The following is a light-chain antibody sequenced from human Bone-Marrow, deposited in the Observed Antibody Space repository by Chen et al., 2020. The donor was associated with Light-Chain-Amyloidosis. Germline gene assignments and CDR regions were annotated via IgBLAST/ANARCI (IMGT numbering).Light chain of an antibody. V-gene: IGKV1-33*01. Sequence: DIQMTQSPSSLSASVGDRVIISCQASQDIITSLNWFQLKPGKAPKLLIYDASNLQTGVPSRFAESGSRTHFTLAISSLHTNNNATYYCQQYENLPFTFGPGTKVEMK. CDR1: QDIITS. CDR3: QQYENLPFT. J-gene: IGKJ3*01. CDR2: DAS.